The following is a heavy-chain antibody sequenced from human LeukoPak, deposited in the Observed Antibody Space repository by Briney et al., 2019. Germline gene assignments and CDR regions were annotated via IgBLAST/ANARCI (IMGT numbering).Heavy chain of an antibody. V-gene: IGHV3-21*01. CDR3: ARGECGGTNCYDGIFDY. Sequence: GGSLRLFCAASEFTFSSYSMNWVRQAPGKGLEWVSSISTSSSFIYYADSVTGRFTISRDNAKNLLYLQISSLRPEDTAIYYCARGECGGTNCYDGIFDYWGQGTLVTVSS. J-gene: IGHJ4*02. CDR2: ISTSSSFI. D-gene: IGHD2-2*01. CDR1: EFTFSSYS.